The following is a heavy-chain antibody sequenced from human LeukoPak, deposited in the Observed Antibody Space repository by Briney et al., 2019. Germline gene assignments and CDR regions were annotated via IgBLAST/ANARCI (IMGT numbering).Heavy chain of an antibody. CDR3: TRESGAFSPFGF. D-gene: IGHD1-26*01. V-gene: IGHV4-4*02. Sequence: PSETLSLTCTVSGGSILTTNWWSWVRQPPGKGLEWIGEVHLSGASNYNPSLKSRVNMSIDKSKNQLSLELTSVTAADTAIYYCTRESGAFSPFGFWGQGTLVTVSS. J-gene: IGHJ4*02. CDR1: GGSILTTNW. CDR2: VHLSGAS.